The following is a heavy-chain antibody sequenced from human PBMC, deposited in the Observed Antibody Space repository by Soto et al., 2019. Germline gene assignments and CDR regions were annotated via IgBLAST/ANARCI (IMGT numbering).Heavy chain of an antibody. Sequence: GGSLRLSCAASGFTFSSYGMHWVRQAPGKGLEWVAVISYDGSNKYYADSVKGRFTISRDNSKNTLYLQMNSLRAEDTAVYYCAKDPTFDSSGYYFGEGYFDYWGQGTLVTVSS. CDR2: ISYDGSNK. CDR1: GFTFSSYG. V-gene: IGHV3-30*18. D-gene: IGHD3-22*01. CDR3: AKDPTFDSSGYYFGEGYFDY. J-gene: IGHJ4*02.